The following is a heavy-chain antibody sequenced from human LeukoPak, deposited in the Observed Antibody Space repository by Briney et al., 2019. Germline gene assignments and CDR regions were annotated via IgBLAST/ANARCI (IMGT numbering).Heavy chain of an antibody. V-gene: IGHV4-59*12. J-gene: IGHJ4*02. Sequence: SETLSLTCTVSGGSISSYYWSWIRQPPGKGLEWIGYIYYSGSTSYNPSLKSRVTISVDTSKNQFSLKLSSVTAADTAVYYCARVWIVVLMIDYWGQGTLVTDSS. CDR1: GGSISSYY. CDR3: ARVWIVVLMIDY. D-gene: IGHD3-22*01. CDR2: IYYSGST.